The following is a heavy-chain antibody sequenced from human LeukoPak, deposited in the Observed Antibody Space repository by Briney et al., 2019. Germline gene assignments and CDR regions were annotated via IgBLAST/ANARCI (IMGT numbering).Heavy chain of an antibody. CDR2: IKSKTDGGTT. CDR1: GFSFSNTW. D-gene: IGHD3-16*01. J-gene: IGHJ4*02. Sequence: PGGSLRLSCAASGFSFSNTWMNWVRQAPGKGLEWAGRIKSKTDGGTTDYVAPVKGRFTISRDDSENTLSLQMNSLKIEDTAVYYCTQGGTKAYSWGQGTLVTVSS. V-gene: IGHV3-15*01. CDR3: TQGGTKAYS.